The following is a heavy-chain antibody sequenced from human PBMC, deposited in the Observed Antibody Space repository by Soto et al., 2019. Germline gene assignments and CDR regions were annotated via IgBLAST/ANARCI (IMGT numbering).Heavy chain of an antibody. D-gene: IGHD6-19*01. Sequence: ASVKVSRKASRYTFTGYYIHSVRQAPGQGLEWMGWINPNSGGTNYAQKFQGWVSMTRGTSISTAYMELTSPRSGDTAVYYCARDTDSSLGADSFDMWGQGTMVTVSS. V-gene: IGHV1-2*04. CDR3: ARDTDSSLGADSFDM. J-gene: IGHJ3*02. CDR2: INPNSGGT. CDR1: RYTFTGYY.